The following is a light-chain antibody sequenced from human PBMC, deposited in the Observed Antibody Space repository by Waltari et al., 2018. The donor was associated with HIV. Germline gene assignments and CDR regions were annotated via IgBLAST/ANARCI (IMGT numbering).Light chain of an antibody. J-gene: IGKJ4*01. CDR2: DAA. V-gene: IGKV3-11*01. Sequence: EIVLTQSPATLSLSPGERATLSCRASQSVSSYLAWYQQRPGQAPSLRIFDAANRATGIPARFSGSGSGTDFTLTISSLEPEDFAVYYCQQRSNWPFTFGGGTKVEIK. CDR1: QSVSSY. CDR3: QQRSNWPFT.